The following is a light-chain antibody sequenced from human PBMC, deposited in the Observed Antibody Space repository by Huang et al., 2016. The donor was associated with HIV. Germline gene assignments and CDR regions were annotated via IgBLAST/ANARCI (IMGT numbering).Light chain of an antibody. CDR1: QSVGSNY. V-gene: IGKV3-20*01. Sequence: EIVLTQSPGTLSLSPGDRATLSCRASQSVGSNYLAWYQQKPGQAPRLVFYGAFTRATGSPDRFSGSGSGTDFTLTISRLEPEDFAVYYCLQYASSPPLTFGGGTKLEIK. J-gene: IGKJ4*01. CDR2: GAF. CDR3: LQYASSPPLT.